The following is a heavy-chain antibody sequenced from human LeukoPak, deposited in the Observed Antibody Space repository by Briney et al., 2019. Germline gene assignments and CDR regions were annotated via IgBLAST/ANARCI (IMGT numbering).Heavy chain of an antibody. D-gene: IGHD4-23*01. V-gene: IGHV3-30-3*01. CDR1: GFTFSSYA. J-gene: IGHJ4*02. CDR2: ISYDGSNK. Sequence: GGSLRLSCAASGFTFSSYAMHWVRQAPGKGLEWVAVISYDGSNKYYADSVEGRFTISRDNSKNTLYVQMNSLRAEDTAVYYCARDARWMRATYYFDYWGQGTLVTVSS. CDR3: ARDARWMRATYYFDY.